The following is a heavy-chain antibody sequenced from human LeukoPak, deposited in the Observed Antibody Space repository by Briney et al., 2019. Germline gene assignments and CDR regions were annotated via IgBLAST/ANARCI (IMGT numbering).Heavy chain of an antibody. V-gene: IGHV3-23*01. Sequence: PGGSLRLSCAASGFTFSSYAMIWVRQSPGKGLEWVSAISCSGGNIFYADSVEGRLNISRDHSKNTLFLKMNSLRAEDTAVYYCAKDLVRWFGELLPKGNWFDPWGQGTLVTVSS. D-gene: IGHD3-10*01. J-gene: IGHJ5*02. CDR3: AKDLVRWFGELLPKGNWFDP. CDR1: GFTFSSYA. CDR2: ISCSGGNI.